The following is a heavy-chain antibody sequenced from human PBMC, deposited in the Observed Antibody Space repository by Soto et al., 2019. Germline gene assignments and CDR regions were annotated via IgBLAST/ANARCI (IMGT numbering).Heavy chain of an antibody. CDR1: GVTLSSYA. D-gene: IGHD1-1*01. CDR2: ISSSSSTI. CDR3: ARDSIADWKPRYYSYGMDV. J-gene: IGHJ6*02. Sequence: VRSMRLWRGVAGVTLSSYAVNWVSPAPEKGLVWVSYISSSSSTIYYADSVKGRFTISRDNAKNSLYLQMNSLRDEDTAVYYCARDSIADWKPRYYSYGMDVWGQGTTVTVSS. V-gene: IGHV3-48*02.